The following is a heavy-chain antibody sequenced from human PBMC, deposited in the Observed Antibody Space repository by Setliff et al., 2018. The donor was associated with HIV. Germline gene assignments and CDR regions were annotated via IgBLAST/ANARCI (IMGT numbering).Heavy chain of an antibody. CDR2: INHNGST. D-gene: IGHD6-19*01. CDR1: GESFSGYY. Sequence: SETLSLTCAVYGESFSGYYWSWIRQPPGKGLEWIGEINHNGSTNYNPSLKSRVSLAVDTSKNQFSLKMSSVTAADTAVYYCARDRSSGWSSDWFDTWGQGILVTVSS. V-gene: IGHV4-34*01. CDR3: ARDRSSGWSSDWFDT. J-gene: IGHJ5*02.